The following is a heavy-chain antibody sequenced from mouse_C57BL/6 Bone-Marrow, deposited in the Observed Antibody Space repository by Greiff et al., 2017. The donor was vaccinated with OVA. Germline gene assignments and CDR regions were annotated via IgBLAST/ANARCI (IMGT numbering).Heavy chain of an antibody. Sequence: QVQLQQSGAELARPGASVKLSCKASGYTFTSYGISWVKQRTGQGLEWIGEIYPRSGNPYYNEKFKGKATLTADKSSSTAYMELRSLTSEDSAVYFCARGLWLSWFAYWGQGTLVTVSA. CDR2: IYPRSGNP. J-gene: IGHJ3*01. D-gene: IGHD2-2*01. CDR1: GYTFTSYG. V-gene: IGHV1-81*01. CDR3: ARGLWLSWFAY.